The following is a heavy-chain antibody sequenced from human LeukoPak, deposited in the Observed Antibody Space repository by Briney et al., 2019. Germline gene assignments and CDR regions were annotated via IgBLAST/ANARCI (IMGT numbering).Heavy chain of an antibody. CDR1: GFTFTSSA. Sequence: GASVKVSCKASGFTFTSSAVQWVRQARGQRLEWIGWIVVGSGNTNYAQKFQEGVTITRDMSTSTAYMELSSLRSEDTAVYYCAAGATMVRGVPTDYWGQGTLVTVSS. V-gene: IGHV1-58*01. CDR3: AAGATMVRGVPTDY. D-gene: IGHD3-10*01. CDR2: IVVGSGNT. J-gene: IGHJ4*02.